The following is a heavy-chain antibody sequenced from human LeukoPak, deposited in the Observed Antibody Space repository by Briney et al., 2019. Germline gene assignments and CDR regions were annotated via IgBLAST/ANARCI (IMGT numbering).Heavy chain of an antibody. V-gene: IGHV1-2*02. J-gene: IGHJ4*02. D-gene: IGHD3-9*01. Sequence: ASVKVSCKASGYTFTGYYMHWVRQAPGQGLEWMGWTNPNSGGTNYAQKFQGRVTMTRDTSISTAYMELSRLRSDDTAVYYCAREANYDILTGYHVYYYFDYWGQGTLVTVSS. CDR2: TNPNSGGT. CDR3: AREANYDILTGYHVYYYFDY. CDR1: GYTFTGYY.